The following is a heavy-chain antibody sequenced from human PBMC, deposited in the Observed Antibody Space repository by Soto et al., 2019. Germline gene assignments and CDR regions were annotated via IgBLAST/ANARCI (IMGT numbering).Heavy chain of an antibody. V-gene: IGHV3-30-3*01. J-gene: IGHJ5*02. CDR2: ISYDGTNK. CDR1: GFTFSRSV. D-gene: IGHD3-3*01. Sequence: LRLSCAASGFTFSRSVMHWVRQAPGKGLEWVAVISYDGTNKDYADSVKGRFTISRDNSQNTLYLQMNSLKDEDAAVYYCARDRGGRESWIGYPTGWFDPWGQGTQVTVSS. CDR3: ARDRGGRESWIGYPTGWFDP.